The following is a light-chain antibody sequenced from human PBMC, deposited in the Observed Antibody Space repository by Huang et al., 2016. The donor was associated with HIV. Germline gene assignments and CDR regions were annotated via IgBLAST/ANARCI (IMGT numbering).Light chain of an antibody. J-gene: IGKJ2*01. CDR2: SAS. V-gene: IGKV1-39*01. CDR3: QQSFTTPYT. CDR1: QYIRTY. Sequence: DIQMTQSPSSLSASVGDRITVTCRASQYIRTYLNWYQRSPGRAPNLLIYSASNLQSGGPTRFNASGSGTHFTLTITGLRPEDFATYYCQQSFTTPYTFGQGTKLDLK.